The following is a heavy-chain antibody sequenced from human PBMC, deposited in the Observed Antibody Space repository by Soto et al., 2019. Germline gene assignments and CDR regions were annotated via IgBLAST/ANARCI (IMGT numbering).Heavy chain of an antibody. D-gene: IGHD5-18*01. J-gene: IGHJ3*02. CDR1: GFTFSSYS. CDR3: ARGAQMWIQLWGDAFDI. CDR2: ISSSSSYI. Sequence: ESGGGLVKPGGSLRLSCAASGFTFSSYSMNWVRQAPGKGLEWVSSISSSSSYIYYADSVKGRFTISRDNAKNSLYLQMNSLRAEDTAVYYCARGAQMWIQLWGDAFDIWGQGTMVTVSS. V-gene: IGHV3-21*01.